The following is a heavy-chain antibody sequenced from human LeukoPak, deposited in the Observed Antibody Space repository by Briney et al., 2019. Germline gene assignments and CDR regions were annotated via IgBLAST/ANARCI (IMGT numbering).Heavy chain of an antibody. V-gene: IGHV1-18*01. CDR3: ARDPSNTVGRYIYFDY. D-gene: IGHD6-19*01. J-gene: IGHJ4*02. CDR1: GYSFNKYG. Sequence: ASVKVSCKASGYSFNKYGFRWVRQAPGQGPEWMGWISAYDGRTNYAQNLQGRVTLTTDTSTTTAYMELRSLTCHEPSLQYRARDPSNTVGRYIYFDYWGQGTLVTVSS. CDR2: ISAYDGRT.